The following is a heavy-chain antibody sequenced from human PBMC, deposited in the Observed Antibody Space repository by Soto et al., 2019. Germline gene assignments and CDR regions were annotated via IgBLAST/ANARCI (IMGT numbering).Heavy chain of an antibody. CDR1: GGSISSSNW. CDR2: IYHSGST. V-gene: IGHV4-4*02. Sequence: QVQLQESGPGLVKPSGTLSLTCAVSGGSISSSNWWSWVRQPPGKGLEWIGEIYHSGSTNYNPSLKSRVTISVDKSKNQFSLNLSSVTAADTAVYYCASGGYSYGWGYYYYGMDVWGQGTTVNVSS. CDR3: ASGGYSYGWGYYYYGMDV. D-gene: IGHD5-18*01. J-gene: IGHJ6*02.